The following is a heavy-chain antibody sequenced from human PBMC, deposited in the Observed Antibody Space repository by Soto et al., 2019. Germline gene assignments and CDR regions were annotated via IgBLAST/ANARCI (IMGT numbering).Heavy chain of an antibody. CDR2: IFYGGST. CDR3: ARQTYYYDSSGYVKY. Sequence: QLQLQESGPGLVKPSETLSLTCTVSGGSISSSSYYWGWVRQPPGKGLEWIGSIFYGGSTYYNPSLKGRVTISVDTSKNQFALKLSSATAADTAVYYCARQTYYYDSSGYVKYWGQGTLVTVSS. J-gene: IGHJ4*02. CDR1: GGSISSSSYY. D-gene: IGHD3-22*01. V-gene: IGHV4-39*01.